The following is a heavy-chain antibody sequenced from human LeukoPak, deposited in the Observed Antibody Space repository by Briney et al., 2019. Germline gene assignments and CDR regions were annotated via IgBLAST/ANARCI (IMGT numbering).Heavy chain of an antibody. CDR1: GFTFDDYA. CDR2: ISWNSGSI. Sequence: PGRSLRLSCAASGFTFDDYAMHWVRQAPGKGLEWVSGISWNSGSIGYADSVKGRFTISRDNSKNSLYLQMNSLRAEDTALYYCATRGEGNAFDIWGQGTLVTVSS. V-gene: IGHV3-9*01. D-gene: IGHD3-16*01. CDR3: ATRGEGNAFDI. J-gene: IGHJ4*02.